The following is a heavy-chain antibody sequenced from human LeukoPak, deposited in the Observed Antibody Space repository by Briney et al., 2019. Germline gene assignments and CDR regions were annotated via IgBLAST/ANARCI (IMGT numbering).Heavy chain of an antibody. Sequence: SVTLSLTCAVYGGSFSGYYWSWIRQPPGKGLEWIGEINHSGSKNYNPSLKSRVTISVDTSKNQFSLKLSSVTAADTAVYYCARVSIIAAAGTVYYFDYWGQGTLVTASS. CDR1: GGSFSGYY. J-gene: IGHJ4*02. CDR2: INHSGSK. V-gene: IGHV4-34*01. D-gene: IGHD6-13*01. CDR3: ARVSIIAAAGTVYYFDY.